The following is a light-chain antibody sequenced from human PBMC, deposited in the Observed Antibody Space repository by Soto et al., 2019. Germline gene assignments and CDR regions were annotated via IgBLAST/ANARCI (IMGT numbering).Light chain of an antibody. V-gene: IGLV1-44*01. J-gene: IGLJ1*01. CDR2: YNN. CDR1: NSNIASNT. CDR3: NSYVAGSNV. Sequence: QSVLTQPPSASETPGQTVSISCSGSNSNIASNTVNWYQHLPGTAPKLLIYYNNQRPSGVPDRFSGSKSGSTASLTVSGLQTEDEADYYRNSYVAGSNVFGTGTKVTVL.